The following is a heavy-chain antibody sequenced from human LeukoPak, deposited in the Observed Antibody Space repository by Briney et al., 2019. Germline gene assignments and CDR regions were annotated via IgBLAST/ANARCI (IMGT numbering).Heavy chain of an antibody. Sequence: PGGSLRLSCAASGFTFSSYAMSWVRQAPGEGLEWVSAISGSGGSTYYADSVEGRFTISRDNSKNTLYLQMNSLRAEDTAVYYCAKDRYYDFWSGYFPDPQHYGMDVWGQGTTVTVSS. D-gene: IGHD3-3*01. CDR3: AKDRYYDFWSGYFPDPQHYGMDV. CDR2: ISGSGGST. J-gene: IGHJ6*02. CDR1: GFTFSSYA. V-gene: IGHV3-23*01.